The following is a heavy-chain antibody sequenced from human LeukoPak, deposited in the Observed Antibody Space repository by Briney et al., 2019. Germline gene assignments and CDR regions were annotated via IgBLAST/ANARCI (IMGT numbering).Heavy chain of an antibody. V-gene: IGHV3-30*02. CDR2: IRYDGSNK. J-gene: IGHJ6*03. CDR3: AKEPRIAAAGRGYMDV. D-gene: IGHD6-13*01. CDR1: GFTFSSYG. Sequence: GGSLRLSWAASGFTFSSYGMHWVRQAPGKGLEWVAFIRYDGSNKYYADSVKGRFTISRDNSKNTLYLQMNSLRAEDTAVYYCAKEPRIAAAGRGYMDVWDKGTTVTVSS.